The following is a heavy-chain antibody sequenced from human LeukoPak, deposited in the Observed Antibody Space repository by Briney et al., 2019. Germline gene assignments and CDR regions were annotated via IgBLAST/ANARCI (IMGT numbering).Heavy chain of an antibody. J-gene: IGHJ6*02. CDR3: AREEPYYYYYGMDV. D-gene: IGHD1-14*01. Sequence: SETLSLTCTVSGGSISCGGYYWSWIRQPPGKGLEWIGYIYHSGSTYYNPSLKSRVTISVDTSKNQFSLKLSSVTAADTAVYYCAREEPYYYYYGMDVWGQGTTVTVSS. CDR1: GGSISCGGYY. V-gene: IGHV4-30-2*01. CDR2: IYHSGST.